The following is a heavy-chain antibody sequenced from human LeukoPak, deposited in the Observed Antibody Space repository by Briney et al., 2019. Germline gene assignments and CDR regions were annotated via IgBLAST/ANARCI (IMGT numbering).Heavy chain of an antibody. J-gene: IGHJ4*02. Sequence: SSVKVSCKASGGTFSSYAISWVRQAPGQGLEWMGGIIPTFGTANYAQKFQGRVTITTDESTSTAYMELSSLRSEDTAVYYCARGPTTVTTTFPLCYFDYWGQGTLVTVSS. CDR1: GGTFSSYA. V-gene: IGHV1-69*05. D-gene: IGHD4-17*01. CDR3: ARGPTTVTTTFPLCYFDY. CDR2: IIPTFGTA.